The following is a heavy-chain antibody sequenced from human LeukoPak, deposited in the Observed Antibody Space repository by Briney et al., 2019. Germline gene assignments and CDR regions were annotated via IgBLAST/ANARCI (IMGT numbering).Heavy chain of an antibody. CDR2: IYPGDSDT. J-gene: IGHJ5*02. CDR3: ARTPPSYSGSYSPVWFDP. D-gene: IGHD1-26*01. Sequence: GASLHISGEGSGSFFTCYWIGWVRALRGKGLEGMVIIYPGDSDTRYSPSFEGQVTISGDKSISTAYLQWSSLKASDTAMYYCARTPPSYSGSYSPVWFDPWGQGTLVTVSS. V-gene: IGHV5-51*01. CDR1: GSFFTCYW.